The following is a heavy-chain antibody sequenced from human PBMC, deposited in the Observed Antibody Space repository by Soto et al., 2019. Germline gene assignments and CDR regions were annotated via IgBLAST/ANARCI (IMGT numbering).Heavy chain of an antibody. Sequence: GSLRLSCAASGFTFSNYWMSWVRQAPGKGLEWVANIKEAGSEKYYVDSVKGRFTISRDNAKNSLYLQMNSLRAEDTAVYYCAITMVWGTISDYYYGIDVWGQGTTVTVSS. D-gene: IGHD3-10*01. J-gene: IGHJ6*02. V-gene: IGHV3-7*02. CDR2: IKEAGSEK. CDR1: GFTFSNYW. CDR3: AITMVWGTISDYYYGIDV.